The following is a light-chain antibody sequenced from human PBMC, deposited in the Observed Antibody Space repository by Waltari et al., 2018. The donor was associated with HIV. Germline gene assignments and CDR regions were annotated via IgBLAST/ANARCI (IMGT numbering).Light chain of an antibody. CDR3: QQFSSHPIT. J-gene: IGKJ4*01. CDR2: LAS. CDR1: QSISNS. Sequence: DIQMTQSPSTLSASVGDRVTITCRASQSISNSLAWYQQKPGKAPKVLLFLASSLAYGVSSRFSGSGSGTEFTLSIDDLQPDDLATDYCQQFSSHPITFGGGTKVEIK. V-gene: IGKV1-5*03.